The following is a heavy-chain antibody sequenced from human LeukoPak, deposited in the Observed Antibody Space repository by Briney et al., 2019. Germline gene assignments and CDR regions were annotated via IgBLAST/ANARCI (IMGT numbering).Heavy chain of an antibody. Sequence: SETLSLTCTVSSFSISSGYYWGCIRQPPGKWLEWIGYVHYSGSTNYNPSLKSRVTISVDTSKNQFSLKLSSVTTADTAVYYCARVEEGYGSGRRGNFYYYYMDVWGKGTTVTISS. J-gene: IGHJ6*03. V-gene: IGHV4-61*01. CDR2: VHYSGST. D-gene: IGHD3-10*01. CDR1: SFSISSGYY. CDR3: ARVEEGYGSGRRGNFYYYYMDV.